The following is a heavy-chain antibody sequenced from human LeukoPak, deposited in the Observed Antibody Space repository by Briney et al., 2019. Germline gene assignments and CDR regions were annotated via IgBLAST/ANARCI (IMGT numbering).Heavy chain of an antibody. J-gene: IGHJ4*02. CDR2: INHSGST. CDR1: GGSFSGYY. CDR3: ARSGPLLRYFDWLLYGFDY. Sequence: SETLSLTCAVYGGSFSGYYWSWIRQPPGKGLEWIGEINHSGSTNCNPSLKSRVTISVDTSKNQFSLKLSSVTAADTAVYYCARSGPLLRYFDWLLYGFDYWGQGTLVTVSS. V-gene: IGHV4-34*01. D-gene: IGHD3-9*01.